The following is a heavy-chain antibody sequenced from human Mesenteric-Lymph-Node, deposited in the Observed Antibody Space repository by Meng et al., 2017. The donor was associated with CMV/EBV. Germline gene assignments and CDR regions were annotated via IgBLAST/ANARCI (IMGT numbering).Heavy chain of an antibody. CDR1: GGSINSYY. V-gene: IGHV4-59*01. CDR2: MDYSGST. Sequence: SETLSLTCTVSGGSINSYYWSWIRQPPGKGLEWIGYMDYSGSTNYNPSLKSRVTISADTSKNQLSLRLTSVTAADTAVYYCARDLIAARRIPAYWGQGTPVTVSS. J-gene: IGHJ4*02. CDR3: ARDLIAARRIPAY. D-gene: IGHD6-6*01.